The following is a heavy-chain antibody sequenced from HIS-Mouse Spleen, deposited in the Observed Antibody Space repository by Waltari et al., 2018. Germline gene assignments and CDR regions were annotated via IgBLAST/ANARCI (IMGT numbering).Heavy chain of an antibody. CDR2: IDWDECK. CDR3: ARIGYYYGMDV. CDR1: GFSLSTSGMC. V-gene: IGHV2-70*01. J-gene: IGHJ6*02. Sequence: QVTLRESGPALVKPTQTLTLTCTFSGFSLSTSGMCVSWIRQPPGKALEWLALIDWDECKCFSTSRETSLTISKHTTKNPVVLTMTNMDPVDTATYYCARIGYYYGMDVCGQWTTVTVSS.